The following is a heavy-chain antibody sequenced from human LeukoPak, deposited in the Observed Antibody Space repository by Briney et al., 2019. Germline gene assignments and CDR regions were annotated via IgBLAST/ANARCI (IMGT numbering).Heavy chain of an antibody. J-gene: IGHJ4*02. D-gene: IGHD3-10*01. CDR2: ISSDGSKT. CDR3: ARDSTYWYDSGSSGPHYFDY. Sequence: GGSLGLSCAASGFIFSNYAMHWVRQAPGKGLEWVALISSDGSKTYHADSVKGRFSISRDNSKNTLYLQLNSLRAEDTSVYYCARDSTYWYDSGSSGPHYFDYWGQGTLVTVSS. V-gene: IGHV3-30*01. CDR1: GFIFSNYA.